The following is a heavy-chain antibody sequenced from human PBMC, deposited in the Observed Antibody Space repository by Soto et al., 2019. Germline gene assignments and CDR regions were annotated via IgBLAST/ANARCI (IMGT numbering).Heavy chain of an antibody. Sequence: QVQLVQSGAEVKKPGASVKVSCKASGYTFSNYLLHWVRQAPGQGLEWMGWINAGNGHTKYSQKFQGRVTFTRDTSASTAYIELSSLRSEDTAVSYWASPSSGSGSYYWGQGPMVTVSS. CDR1: GYTFSNYL. V-gene: IGHV1-3*01. D-gene: IGHD3-10*01. J-gene: IGHJ4*02. CDR3: ASPSSGSGSYY. CDR2: INAGNGHT.